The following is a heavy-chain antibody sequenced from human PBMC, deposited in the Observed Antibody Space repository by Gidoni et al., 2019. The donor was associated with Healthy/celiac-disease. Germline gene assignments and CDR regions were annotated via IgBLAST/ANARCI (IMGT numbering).Heavy chain of an antibody. V-gene: IGHV4-34*01. CDR3: ARGVVPDV. J-gene: IGHJ6*02. D-gene: IGHD2-15*01. CDR1: GGSFSGYY. CDR2: INHSGST. Sequence: QVQLQQWGAGLLKPSETLSLTCAVYGGSFSGYYWSWIRQPPGKGLEWIGEINHSGSTNYNPSLKSRVTISVDTSKNQFSLKLSSVTAADTAVYYCARGVVPDVWGQGTTVTVSS.